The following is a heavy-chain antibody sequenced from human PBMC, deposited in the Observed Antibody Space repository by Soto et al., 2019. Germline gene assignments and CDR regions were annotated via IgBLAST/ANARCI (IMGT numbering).Heavy chain of an antibody. V-gene: IGHV3-48*02. J-gene: IGHJ6*02. D-gene: IGHD3-3*01. Sequence: RLSCAASGFTFSSYSMNWVRQAPGKGLEWVSYISSSSSTIYYADSVKGRFTISRDNAKNSLYLQMNSLRDEDTAVYYCARDSPQSAPRGYYYYGMDVWGQGTTVTVSS. CDR2: ISSSSSTI. CDR1: GFTFSSYS. CDR3: ARDSPQSAPRGYYYYGMDV.